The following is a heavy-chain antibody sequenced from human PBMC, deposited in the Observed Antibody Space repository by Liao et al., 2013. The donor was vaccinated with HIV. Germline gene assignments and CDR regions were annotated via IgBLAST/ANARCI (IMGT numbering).Heavy chain of an antibody. Sequence: QVQLQESGPGLVKPSETLSLTCTVSGDSINNYYWTWIRQPAGKGLEWIGRVSTTGITHYNPSLKSRVTLSIDTSKSQFSLKLTSVTAADTAVYYCARSPGQYQYYMGRLGQRDHGRRLL. V-gene: IGHV4-4*07. CDR3: ARSPGQYQYYMGR. CDR2: VSTTGIT. CDR1: GDSINNYY. D-gene: IGHD2-2*01. J-gene: IGHJ6*03.